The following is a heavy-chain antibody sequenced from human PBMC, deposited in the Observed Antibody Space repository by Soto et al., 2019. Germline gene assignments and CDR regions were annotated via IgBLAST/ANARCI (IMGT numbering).Heavy chain of an antibody. Sequence: PGGSLRLSCVASGFTLSTYAMSWVRQAPGKGLEWVSGITGSGGSTYYADSVKGRFTISRDNSKSTVSLHMNSLRAEDTAVYYCVKHRGNPCGAFDIWGQGTMVTVSS. CDR2: ITGSGGST. J-gene: IGHJ3*02. CDR3: VKHRGNPCGAFDI. CDR1: GFTLSTYA. D-gene: IGHD2-21*01. V-gene: IGHV3-23*01.